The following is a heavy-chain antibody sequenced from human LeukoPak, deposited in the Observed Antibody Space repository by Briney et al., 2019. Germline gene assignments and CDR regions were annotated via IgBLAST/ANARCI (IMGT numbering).Heavy chain of an antibody. J-gene: IGHJ4*02. CDR1: GFTFSNAW. CDR2: IKSKTDGGTT. CDR3: THYDSSGYYDGFDY. D-gene: IGHD3-22*01. Sequence: PGRSLRLSCAASGFTFSNAWMSWVRQAPGKGLEWVGRIKSKTDGGTTDYAAPVKGRFTISRDDSKNTLYLQMNSLKTEDTAVYYCTHYDSSGYYDGFDYWGQGTLVTVSS. V-gene: IGHV3-15*01.